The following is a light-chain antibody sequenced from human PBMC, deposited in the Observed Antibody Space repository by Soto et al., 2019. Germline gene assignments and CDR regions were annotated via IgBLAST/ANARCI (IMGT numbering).Light chain of an antibody. CDR3: LQVYSFPRT. J-gene: IGKJ1*01. V-gene: IGKV3-20*01. CDR1: QSVTSSY. CDR2: GAS. Sequence: EIVLMQSPGTLSLSPGERATLSCRASQSVTSSYLAWYQQRPGQAPRLLIYGASSGATGIPDRFSGSGSGTDFTLTINTLHPEDFATYYCLQVYSFPRTFGQGTKVEIK.